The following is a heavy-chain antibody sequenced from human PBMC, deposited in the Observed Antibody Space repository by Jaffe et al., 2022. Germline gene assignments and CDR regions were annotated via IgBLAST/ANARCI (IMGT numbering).Heavy chain of an antibody. CDR3: AKTGSRYCTGGVCYHYWYFDL. D-gene: IGHD2-8*02. Sequence: EVQLLESGGGLVQPGGSLRLSCAASGFTFSSYAMSWVRQAPGKGLEWVSAISGSGGSTYYADSVKGRFTISRDNSKNTLYLQMNSLRAEDTAVYYCAKTGSRYCTGGVCYHYWYFDLWGRGTLVTVSS. V-gene: IGHV3-23*01. CDR1: GFTFSSYA. CDR2: ISGSGGST. J-gene: IGHJ2*01.